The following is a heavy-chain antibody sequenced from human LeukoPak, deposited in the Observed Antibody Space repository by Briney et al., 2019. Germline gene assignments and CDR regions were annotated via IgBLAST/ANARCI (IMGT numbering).Heavy chain of an antibody. CDR2: IRSKAYGGTT. D-gene: IGHD2-21*02. J-gene: IGHJ6*03. CDR3: TREVVVVTALYYYYMDV. V-gene: IGHV3-49*04. Sequence: GGSLRLSCTASGFTFGDYAMSWVRQAPGKGLEWVGFIRSKAYGGTTEYAASVKGRFTISRDDSKSIAHLQMNSLKTEDTAVYYCTREVVVVTALYYYYMDVWGKGTTVTISS. CDR1: GFTFGDYA.